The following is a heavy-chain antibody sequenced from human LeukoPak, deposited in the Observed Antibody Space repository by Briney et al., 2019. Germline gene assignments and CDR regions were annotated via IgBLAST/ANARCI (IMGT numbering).Heavy chain of an antibody. V-gene: IGHV4-34*01. Sequence: SETLSLTCAVYGGSFSGYYWSWIRQPPGKGLEWIGEINHSGSTNYNPSLKSRVTISVDTSKNQFSLKLSSVTAADTAVYYCAARFYYYDSSGYNQRVVDYWGQGTLVTASS. CDR1: GGSFSGYY. CDR3: AARFYYYDSSGYNQRVVDY. CDR2: INHSGST. J-gene: IGHJ4*02. D-gene: IGHD3-22*01.